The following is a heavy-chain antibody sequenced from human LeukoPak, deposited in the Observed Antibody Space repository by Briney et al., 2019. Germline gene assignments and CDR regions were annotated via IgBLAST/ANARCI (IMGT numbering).Heavy chain of an antibody. D-gene: IGHD6-19*01. J-gene: IGHJ6*02. CDR1: GFTFSSYA. CDR2: ISYDGSNK. CDR3: ARDLYSSGWYKIGYYYYYGMDV. V-gene: IGHV3-30-3*01. Sequence: GRSLRLSCAASGFTFSSYATHWVRQAPGKGLEWVAVISYDGSNKYYADSVKGRFTISRDNSKNTLYLQMNSLRAEDTAVYYCARDLYSSGWYKIGYYYYYGMDVWGQGTTVTVSS.